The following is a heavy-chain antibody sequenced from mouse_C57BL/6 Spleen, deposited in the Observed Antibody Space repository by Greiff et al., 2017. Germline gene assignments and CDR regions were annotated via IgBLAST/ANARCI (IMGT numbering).Heavy chain of an antibody. CDR3: AREDDYPHWYFDV. CDR2: ISYDGSN. D-gene: IGHD2-4*01. CDR1: GYSITSGYY. V-gene: IGHV3-6*01. J-gene: IGHJ1*03. Sequence: EVKVEESGPGLVKPSQSLSLTCSVTGYSITSGYYWNWIRQFPGNKLEWMGYISYDGSNNYNPSLKNRISITRDTSKNQFFLKLNSVTTEDTATYYCAREDDYPHWYFDVWGTGTTVTVSS.